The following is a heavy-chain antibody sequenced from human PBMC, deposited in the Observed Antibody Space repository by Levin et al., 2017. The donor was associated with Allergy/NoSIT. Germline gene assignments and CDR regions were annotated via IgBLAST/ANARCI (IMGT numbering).Heavy chain of an antibody. CDR2: ISGSGGST. D-gene: IGHD1-26*01. CDR1: GFTFSSYA. V-gene: IGHV3-23*01. Sequence: GGSLRLSCAASGFTFSSYAMSWVRQAPGKGLEWVSAISGSGGSTYYADSVKGRFTISRDNSKNTLYLQMNSLRAEDTAVYYCAKGPLRSYYGEGWDDAFDIWGQGTMVTVSS. CDR3: AKGPLRSYYGEGWDDAFDI. J-gene: IGHJ3*02.